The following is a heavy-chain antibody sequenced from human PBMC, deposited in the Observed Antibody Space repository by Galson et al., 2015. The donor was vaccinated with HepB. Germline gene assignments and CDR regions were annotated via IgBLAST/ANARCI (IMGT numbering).Heavy chain of an antibody. D-gene: IGHD4-17*01. CDR3: ARDGTVTTLSPFDP. V-gene: IGHV1-3*01. CDR1: GYTFISYY. CDR2: INAGNGNT. Sequence: SVKVSCKASGYTFISYYMHWVRQAPGQRLEWMGWINAGNGNTKYSQKFQGRVTITRDTSASTAYMELSSLRSEDTAVYYCARDGTVTTLSPFDPWGQGTLVTVSS. J-gene: IGHJ5*02.